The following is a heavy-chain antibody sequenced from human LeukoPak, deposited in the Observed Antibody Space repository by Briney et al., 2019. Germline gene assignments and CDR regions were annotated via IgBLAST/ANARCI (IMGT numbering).Heavy chain of an antibody. V-gene: IGHV1-18*01. CDR1: GYTFTSYG. Sequence: ASVKVSCKASGYTFTSYGISWVRQAPGQGLEWMGWISAYNGNTNYAQKLQGRVTMTTDTSTSTAYMELRSLRSDDTAVYYCARDYRIAAAGLIDYWGQGTLVTVSS. D-gene: IGHD6-13*01. CDR2: ISAYNGNT. CDR3: ARDYRIAAAGLIDY. J-gene: IGHJ4*02.